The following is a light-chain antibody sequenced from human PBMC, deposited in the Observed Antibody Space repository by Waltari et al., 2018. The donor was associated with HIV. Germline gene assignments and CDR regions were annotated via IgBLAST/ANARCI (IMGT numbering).Light chain of an antibody. CDR1: QDISNA. CDR2: DAS. CDR3: QQYDNLPLT. V-gene: IGKV1-33*01. J-gene: IGKJ4*01. Sequence: DIPITQYPSSLAASGGDRVTITSQASQDISNALNWYQQKPGKAPKLLIYDASNLETGVPSRFSGSGSGTDFTFTISSLQPEDIATYYCQQYDNLPLTFGGGTKVEIK.